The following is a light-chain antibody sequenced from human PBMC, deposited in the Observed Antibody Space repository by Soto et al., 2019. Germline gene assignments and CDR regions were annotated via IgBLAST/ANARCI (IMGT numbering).Light chain of an antibody. CDR3: QQYNNWWT. CDR1: QSVSSS. J-gene: IGKJ1*01. Sequence: EIVMTQSPATLSVSPGETATLSCRASQSVSSSLAWYQQKPGQAPRLLIYGASTRATGIPARFSGSGSGTEFTLTISSLQSEDFAVYYCQQYNNWWTFGQGTKGEIK. CDR2: GAS. V-gene: IGKV3-15*01.